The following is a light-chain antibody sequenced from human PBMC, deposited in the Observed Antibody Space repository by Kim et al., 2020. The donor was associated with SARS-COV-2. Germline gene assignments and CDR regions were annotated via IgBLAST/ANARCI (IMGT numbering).Light chain of an antibody. Sequence: SVSPGQTASITCSGDKLGDQFACWYQQKPGPSPVLVIYQDRKRPSGIPERFSGSNSGNTGTLTISGTQAMDEAAYYCQAWDSSTAVFGGGTQLTVL. V-gene: IGLV3-1*01. J-gene: IGLJ2*01. CDR1: KLGDQF. CDR3: QAWDSSTAV. CDR2: QDR.